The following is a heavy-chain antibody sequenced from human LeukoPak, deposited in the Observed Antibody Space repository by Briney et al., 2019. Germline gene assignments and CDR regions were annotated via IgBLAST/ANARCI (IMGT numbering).Heavy chain of an antibody. Sequence: WASVKVSCKASGYTFTSYGISWVRQAPGQGLEWMGWISAYNGNTNYAQKLQGRVTMTTDTSTSTAYMELRSLRPDDTAVYYCARDPSIFGVVTSYGMDVWGQGTTVTVSS. J-gene: IGHJ6*02. D-gene: IGHD3-3*01. CDR2: ISAYNGNT. CDR1: GYTFTSYG. V-gene: IGHV1-18*01. CDR3: ARDPSIFGVVTSYGMDV.